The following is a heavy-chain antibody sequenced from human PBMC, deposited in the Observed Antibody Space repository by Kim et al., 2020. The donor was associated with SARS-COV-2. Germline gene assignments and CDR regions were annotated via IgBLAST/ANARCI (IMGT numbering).Heavy chain of an antibody. Sequence: GGSLRLSCAASGFTFSSYGMHWVRQAPGKGLEWVAVISYDGSNKYYADSVKGRFTISRDNSKNTLYLQMNSLRAEDTAVYYCAKDRGGATGYWGQGTLVTVSS. CDR3: AKDRGGATGY. J-gene: IGHJ4*02. D-gene: IGHD1-26*01. CDR1: GFTFSSYG. V-gene: IGHV3-30*18. CDR2: ISYDGSNK.